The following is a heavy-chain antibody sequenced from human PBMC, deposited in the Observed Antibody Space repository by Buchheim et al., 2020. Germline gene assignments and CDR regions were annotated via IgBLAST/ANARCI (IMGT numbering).Heavy chain of an antibody. CDR2: INHSGST. V-gene: IGHV4-34*01. J-gene: IGHJ4*02. CDR3: ARSFRSDYYDSSGNDY. Sequence: QVQLQQWGAGLLKPSETLSLTCAVYGGSFSGYYWSWIRQPPGKGLEWIGEINHSGSTNYNPSLKSRVTLSVDTSKNQFSLKLSSVTAADTAVYYCARSFRSDYYDSSGNDYWGQGTL. D-gene: IGHD3-22*01. CDR1: GGSFSGYY.